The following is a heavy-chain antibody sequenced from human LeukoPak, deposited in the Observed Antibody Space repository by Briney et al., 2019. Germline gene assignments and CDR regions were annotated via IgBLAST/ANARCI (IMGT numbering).Heavy chain of an antibody. D-gene: IGHD3-22*01. V-gene: IGHV3-21*01. CDR2: ISSSSSYI. CDR3: AREGNYYDSSGYYYVVDY. J-gene: IGHJ4*02. CDR1: GFTFSSYS. Sequence: GGSLRLSCAASGFTFSSYSMNWVRQAPGKGLEWVSSISSSSSYIYYADSVKGRFTISRDNAKNSLYLQMNSLRAEDTAVYYCAREGNYYDSSGYYYVVDYWGQGTLVTVSS.